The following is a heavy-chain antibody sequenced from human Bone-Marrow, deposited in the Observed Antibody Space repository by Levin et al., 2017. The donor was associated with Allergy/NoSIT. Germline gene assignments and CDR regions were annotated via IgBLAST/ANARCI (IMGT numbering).Heavy chain of an antibody. CDR2: ISYDGKID. Sequence: GESLKISCAASKFIFSHYGMHWVRQVPDKGLEWVAVISYDGKIDYYADSVKGRFTISRDTSKNTMYLQMSSLRADDTGLYYCAKEGEEMIKARLAFDVWGQGTVVTVSS. CDR3: AKEGEEMIKARLAFDV. J-gene: IGHJ3*01. CDR1: KFIFSHYG. V-gene: IGHV3-30*18. D-gene: IGHD3-16*01.